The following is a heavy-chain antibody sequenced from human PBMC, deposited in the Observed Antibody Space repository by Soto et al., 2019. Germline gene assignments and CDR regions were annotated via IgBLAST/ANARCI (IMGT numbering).Heavy chain of an antibody. J-gene: IGHJ4*02. V-gene: IGHV3-23*01. D-gene: IGHD5-18*01. Sequence: EVQLLESGGGLVQPGGSLRLSCAASGFTFSSYAMSWVRQAPGKGLEWVSGISGSGGRTYYADSVKGRFTISRDNSKNTLYLQMNSLRAEDRAVYYCAKEGPMVSYFDYWGQGTLVTVSS. CDR3: AKEGPMVSYFDY. CDR1: GFTFSSYA. CDR2: ISGSGGRT.